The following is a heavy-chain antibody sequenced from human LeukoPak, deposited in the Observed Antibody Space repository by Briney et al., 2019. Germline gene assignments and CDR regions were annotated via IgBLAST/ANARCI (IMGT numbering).Heavy chain of an antibody. D-gene: IGHD5-12*01. CDR1: GFTFRSYE. CDR2: ISSSGSTI. V-gene: IGHV3-48*03. Sequence: QPGGSLRLSCAASGFTFRSYEMNWVRQAPGKGLEWISYISSSGSTICYADSVKGRFTISRDNAQNSVYLQINSLRVEDTAVYYCARERGSGYDFDYWGQGSLVTVSS. CDR3: ARERGSGYDFDY. J-gene: IGHJ4*02.